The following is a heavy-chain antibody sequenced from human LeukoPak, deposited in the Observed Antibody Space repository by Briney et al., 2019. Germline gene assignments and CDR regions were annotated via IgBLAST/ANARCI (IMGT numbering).Heavy chain of an antibody. CDR1: GYTFTDYY. J-gene: IGHJ4*02. V-gene: IGHV1-2*02. CDR3: ARVLVPAGGGVVDY. Sequence: GASVKVSCKASGYTFTDYYMHWLRQAPGQGLEWVGWINSNSGGTNYAQKFQDRVTMTRDTSISTAYMELSNLRSDDTAVYYCARVLVPAGGGVVDYWGQGTLVTVSS. D-gene: IGHD3-16*01. CDR2: INSNSGGT.